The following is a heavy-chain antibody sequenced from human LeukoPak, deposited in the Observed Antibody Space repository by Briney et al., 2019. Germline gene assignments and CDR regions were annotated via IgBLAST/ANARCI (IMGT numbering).Heavy chain of an antibody. Sequence: SETLSLTCAVYGGSFSGYYWSWIRQPPGKALEWIGNIFYSGSTYYSPSLKSRVTVSLDTSRNQFSLKLNSVTAADTAVYYCAKSNGYGLIDIWGQGTMVTVSS. D-gene: IGHD3-10*01. J-gene: IGHJ3*02. CDR2: IFYSGST. CDR3: AKSNGYGLIDI. V-gene: IGHV4-34*12. CDR1: GGSFSGYY.